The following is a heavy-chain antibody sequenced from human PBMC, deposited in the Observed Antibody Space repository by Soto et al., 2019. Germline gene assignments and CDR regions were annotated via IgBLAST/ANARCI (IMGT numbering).Heavy chain of an antibody. CDR3: ARLEVQLWLFHVWDY. CDR2: IYYSGST. J-gene: IGHJ4*02. Sequence: SETLSLTCTLSGGSISSSSYYWGWIRQPPGKGLEWIGSIYYSGSTYYNPSLKSRVTISVDTSKNQFSLKLSSVTATDTAVYYCARLEVQLWLFHVWDYWGQGTLVTVSS. CDR1: GGSISSSSYY. V-gene: IGHV4-39*01. D-gene: IGHD5-18*01.